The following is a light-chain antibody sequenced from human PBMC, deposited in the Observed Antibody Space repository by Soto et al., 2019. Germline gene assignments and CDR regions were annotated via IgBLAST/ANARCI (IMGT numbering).Light chain of an antibody. CDR1: SSDVGSYNL. Sequence: QSVLTQPASVSGSPGQSITISCTGTSSDVGSYNLVSWYQQHPGKAPKLMIYEVSKRPSGVSNRFSGSKSGNTASLTISGLQAEDEADYYCCSYAGSDTYVFGTGTKATVL. CDR3: CSYAGSDTYV. V-gene: IGLV2-23*02. CDR2: EVS. J-gene: IGLJ1*01.